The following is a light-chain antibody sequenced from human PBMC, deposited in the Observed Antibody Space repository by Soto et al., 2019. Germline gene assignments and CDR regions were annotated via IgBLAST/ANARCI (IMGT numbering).Light chain of an antibody. CDR1: QSISSY. CDR3: QQTYSTPPEA. J-gene: IGKJ3*01. V-gene: IGKV1-39*01. Sequence: DIQMTQSPSSLSASVGDRVTITCRASQSISSYLNWYQQKPGKAPKLLIYAASSLQSGVPSRFSGSGSGTDFTLTISSLQPEDFATYYCQQTYSTPPEAFGPGTKVDI. CDR2: AAS.